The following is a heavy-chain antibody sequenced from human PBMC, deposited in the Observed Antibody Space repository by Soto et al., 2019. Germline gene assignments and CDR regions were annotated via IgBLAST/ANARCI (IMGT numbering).Heavy chain of an antibody. V-gene: IGHV3-73*01. D-gene: IGHD3-3*01. J-gene: IGHJ6*03. CDR1: GFTIIGSS. CDR3: TRPPDDFWWDYCMDV. Sequence: GGSLRLSCAAPGFTIIGSSMQWVRQVSGRALVWVSRIRSKANSSASAYAASVKGRFTISRDDSKHTAYLHMISLKTEDMYLYYCTRPPDDFWWDYCMDVWGKGTTVTVSS. CDR2: IRSKANSSAS.